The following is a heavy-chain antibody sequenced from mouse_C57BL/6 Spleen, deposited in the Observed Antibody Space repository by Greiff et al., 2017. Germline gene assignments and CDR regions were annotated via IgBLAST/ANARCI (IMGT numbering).Heavy chain of an antibody. CDR2: ISNGGGST. CDR1: GFTFSDYY. D-gene: IGHD1-1*01. CDR3: ARLVVANWYFDV. V-gene: IGHV5-12*01. Sequence: EVKLQESGGGLVQPGGSLKLSCAASGFTFSDYYMYWVRQTPEKRLEWVAYISNGGGSTYYPDTVKGRFTISRDNAKNTLYLQMSRLKSEDTAMYYCARLVVANWYFDVWGTGTTVTVSS. J-gene: IGHJ1*03.